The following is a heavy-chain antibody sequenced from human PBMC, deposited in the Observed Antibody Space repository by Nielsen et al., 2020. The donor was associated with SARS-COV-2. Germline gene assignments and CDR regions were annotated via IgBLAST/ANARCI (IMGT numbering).Heavy chain of an antibody. CDR1: GYTFTSYG. D-gene: IGHD1-7*01. CDR2: ISAYNGNT. CDR3: ARAGLELWSEGGLADY. V-gene: IGHV1-18*01. Sequence: ASVKVSCKASGYTFTSYGISWVRQAPGQGLEWMGWISAYNGNTNYAQKLQGRVTMTTDTSTSTAYMELRSLRSDDTAVYYCARAGLELWSEGGLADYWGQGTLVTAPQ. J-gene: IGHJ4*02.